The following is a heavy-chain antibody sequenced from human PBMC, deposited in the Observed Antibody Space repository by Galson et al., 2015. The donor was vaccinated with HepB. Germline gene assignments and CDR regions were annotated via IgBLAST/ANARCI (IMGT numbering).Heavy chain of an antibody. Sequence: SVKVSCKASGGTFSSYAISWVRQAPGQGLEWMGGIIPIFGTANYAQKFQGRVTITADKSTSTAYMELSSLRSEDTAVYYCARLDGPTIFGVVIRGNWFDPWGQGTLVTVSS. CDR1: GGTFSSYA. D-gene: IGHD3-3*01. V-gene: IGHV1-69*06. J-gene: IGHJ5*02. CDR3: ARLDGPTIFGVVIRGNWFDP. CDR2: IIPIFGTA.